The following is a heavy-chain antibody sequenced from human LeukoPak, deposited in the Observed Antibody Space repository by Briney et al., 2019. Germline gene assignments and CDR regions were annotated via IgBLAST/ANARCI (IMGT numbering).Heavy chain of an antibody. CDR2: IYHSGST. J-gene: IGHJ4*02. CDR1: GYSISSGYY. V-gene: IGHV4-38-2*02. D-gene: IGHD2-15*01. Sequence: PSETLSLTCTVSGYSISSGYYWGWIRQPPGKGLEWIGSIYHSGSTYYNPSLKSRVTISVDTSKNQFSLKLSSVTAADTAVYYCARDDNLGYCSGGSCYPYFDYWGQGTLVTVSS. CDR3: ARDDNLGYCSGGSCYPYFDY.